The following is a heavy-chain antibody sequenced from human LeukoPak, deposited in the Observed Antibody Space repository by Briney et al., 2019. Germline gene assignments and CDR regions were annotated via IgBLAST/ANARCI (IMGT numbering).Heavy chain of an antibody. CDR3: ARSFDW. V-gene: IGHV3-48*03. CDR1: GFTFSNFE. Sequence: PGGSLRLSCAASGFTFSNFEMNWVRQAPGKGLEWVSYISSSGNNIYYADSVKGRFTISRDNAKNSLFLQMNSLRVEDTAVYYLARSFDWWGQGTLVTVSS. J-gene: IGHJ4*02. CDR2: ISSSGNNI.